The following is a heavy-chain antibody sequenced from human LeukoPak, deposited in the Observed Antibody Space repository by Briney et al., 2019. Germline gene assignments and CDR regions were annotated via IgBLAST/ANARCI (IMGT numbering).Heavy chain of an antibody. CDR3: ARGYGDNSGAFDI. CDR2: IYYSGRT. V-gene: IGHV4-30-2*01. J-gene: IGHJ3*02. CDR1: GGSIMVAAYS. D-gene: IGHD4-23*01. Sequence: SETLSLTCTVSGGSIMVAAYSWSWIRRPPGKGLEWIGYIYYSGRTYYNPSRKSRVTISLDRSKNQFSLKLSSVTAADTAVYFCARGYGDNSGAFDIWGQGTLVTVSS.